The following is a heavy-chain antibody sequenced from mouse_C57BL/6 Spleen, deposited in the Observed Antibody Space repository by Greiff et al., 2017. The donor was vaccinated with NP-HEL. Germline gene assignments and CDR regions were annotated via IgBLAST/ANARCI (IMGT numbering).Heavy chain of an antibody. D-gene: IGHD1-1*02. Sequence: QVQLQQPGTELVKPGASVKLSCKASGYTFTSYWMHWVKQRPGQGLEWIGNINPSNGGTTYNEKFKSKATLTVDKSSSTAYMQLSSLTAEDSAVYYCARSGVATGPAFAYWGQGTLVTVSA. CDR3: ARSGVATGPAFAY. CDR2: INPSNGGT. J-gene: IGHJ3*01. V-gene: IGHV1-53*01. CDR1: GYTFTSYW.